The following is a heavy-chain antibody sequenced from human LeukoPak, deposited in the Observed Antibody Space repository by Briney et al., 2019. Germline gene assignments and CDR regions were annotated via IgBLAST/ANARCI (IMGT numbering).Heavy chain of an antibody. CDR3: ARGDYSGYQYYYMDV. D-gene: IGHD2-15*01. CDR2: IIPIFGTA. V-gene: IGHV1-69*05. J-gene: IGHJ6*03. Sequence: ASVKVSCKASGGTFSSYAISWVRQAPGQGLEWMGGIIPIFGTANYAQKFQGRVTITTDESTSTAYMELSSLRSEDTAVYYCARGDYSGYQYYYMDVWGKGTTVTVSS. CDR1: GGTFSSYA.